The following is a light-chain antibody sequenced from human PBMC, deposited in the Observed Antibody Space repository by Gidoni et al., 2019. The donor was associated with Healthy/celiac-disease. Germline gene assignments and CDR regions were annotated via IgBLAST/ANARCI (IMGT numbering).Light chain of an antibody. CDR2: EVS. V-gene: IGLV2-8*01. CDR1: SSDVGGYNY. J-gene: IGLJ1*01. Sequence: QSAMTQPPSASGSPGQSVTISCPGTSSDVGGYNYVSWYQQHPGKAPKLMIYEVSKRPSGVPDRFSGSKSGNTASLTVSGLQAEDEADYYCSSYAGSNVYVFGTGTKVTV. CDR3: SSYAGSNVYV.